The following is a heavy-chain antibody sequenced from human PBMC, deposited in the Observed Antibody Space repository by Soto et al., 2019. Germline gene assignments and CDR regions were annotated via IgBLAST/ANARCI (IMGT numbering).Heavy chain of an antibody. CDR1: GFTFTSYW. D-gene: IGHD1-26*01. V-gene: IGHV3-7*05. CDR3: TRGAGWESDY. J-gene: IGHJ4*02. Sequence: GGSLRLSCVASGFTFTSYWMTWVRQAPGKGLEWVANIKQDGSANFYVDSVKGRFTIARDNAKNSLYLQMNSLRAEDTAIYYCTRGAGWESDYWGQGTLVTVSS. CDR2: IKQDGSAN.